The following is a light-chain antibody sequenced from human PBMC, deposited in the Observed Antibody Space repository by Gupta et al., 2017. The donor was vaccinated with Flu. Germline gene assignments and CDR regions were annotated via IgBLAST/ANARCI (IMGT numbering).Light chain of an antibody. J-gene: IGKJ1*01. CDR3: KQGAHRPWA. CDR2: QVS. V-gene: IGKV2-30*01. CDR1: QSLVYSDRNTY. Sequence: DVVMTQSPLSLPVTLGERAALSCRSSQSLVYSDRNTYMHWSQQWPGQSPRRLIYQVSYRASGLPERISCSASGTDFTLKISRVEAEDVGIYFSKQGAHRPWAFGQGTTVEI.